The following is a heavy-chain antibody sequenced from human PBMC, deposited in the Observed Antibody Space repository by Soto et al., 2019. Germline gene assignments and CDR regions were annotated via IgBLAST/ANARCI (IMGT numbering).Heavy chain of an antibody. CDR1: GGSVSSADYY. V-gene: IGHV4-31*03. J-gene: IGHJ6*02. CDR3: ARDTSGKGYYYHGMDV. D-gene: IGHD1-1*01. CDR2: IYYSGST. Sequence: QVQLQESGPGLVKPSQTLSLTCTFSGGSVSSADYYWSWIRQHPGKVLEWIGYIYYSGSTHYNPSLKSRVTISVDTSKNQFSLNLSSVTAADTGVYYCARDTSGKGYYYHGMDVWGQGITVTVSS.